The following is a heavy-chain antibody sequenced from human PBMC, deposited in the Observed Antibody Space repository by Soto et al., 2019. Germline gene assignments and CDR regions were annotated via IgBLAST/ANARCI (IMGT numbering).Heavy chain of an antibody. V-gene: IGHV1-18*04. Sequence: QVQLVQSGVEVRKPGASVKVSCKASGYTFTSYDINWVRQAPGQGLEWMRWISTYSGDTNYAQRFQGRVTMTTDTSTSTAYMELRSLRSDDTAVYYCARGITLVRGGVISNWFDPWGQGTLVTVSS. CDR2: ISTYSGDT. CDR3: ARGITLVRGGVISNWFDP. J-gene: IGHJ5*02. CDR1: GYTFTSYD. D-gene: IGHD3-10*01.